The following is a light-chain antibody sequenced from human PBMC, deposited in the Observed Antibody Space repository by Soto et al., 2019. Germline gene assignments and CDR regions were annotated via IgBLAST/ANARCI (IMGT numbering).Light chain of an antibody. CDR3: QPYNTFSRWT. CDR1: QSISRW. V-gene: IGKV1-5*01. Sequence: DIRMTQSPSTLSASVGDRVTITCRASQSISRWLAWYQQKPGKAPKLLIYDASNLESVVPSRFSGSGSGTEFTLTISSLQPDDFATYHCQPYNTFSRWTCGQGTNVDI. CDR2: DAS. J-gene: IGKJ1*01.